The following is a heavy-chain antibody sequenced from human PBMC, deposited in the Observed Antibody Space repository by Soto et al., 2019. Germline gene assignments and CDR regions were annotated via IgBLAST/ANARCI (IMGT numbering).Heavy chain of an antibody. V-gene: IGHV1-69*01. J-gene: IGHJ6*02. Sequence: QMHLVQSGAEVKKPGSSVKVSCKASGGSFTYTLSWVRQAPGQGLEWMGGIIPIFGTTNYAQKFQDRVTITADESTKTAYIELNTLTSEDTAVYYCARLHSHGTYGMDVWGQGTTVTVSS. CDR1: GGSFTYT. CDR2: IIPIFGTT. D-gene: IGHD5-18*01. CDR3: ARLHSHGTYGMDV.